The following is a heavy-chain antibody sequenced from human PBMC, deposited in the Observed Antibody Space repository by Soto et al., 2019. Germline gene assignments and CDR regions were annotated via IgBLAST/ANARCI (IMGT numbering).Heavy chain of an antibody. CDR3: ARYYYDSSGYDGMDV. CDR1: GFKISSSR. D-gene: IGHD3-22*01. V-gene: IGHV3-48*02. Sequence: EVQLVESGGGLVKPGGSLRLSCEAFGFKISSSRMNWVGKAPGGGLEGVAYISDSGSNTLYADSVKGRFTVSRDTAKNSLYLQMSGLRDEDRAVYYCARYYYDSSGYDGMDVWGQGTTVTVSS. J-gene: IGHJ6*02. CDR2: ISDSGSNT.